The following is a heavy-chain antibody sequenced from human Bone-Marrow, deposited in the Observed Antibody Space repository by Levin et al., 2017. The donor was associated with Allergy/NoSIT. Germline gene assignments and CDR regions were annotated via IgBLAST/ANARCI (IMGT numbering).Heavy chain of an antibody. Sequence: GGSLRLSCAASGFTFNRYSMNWVRQAPGKGLEWVSYISSSGSTMYYADSVQGRFTISRDNAKNSVYLQMHSLRDEDTAVYFCASRIIFGKGYDKFYDHRGQGTLVTVSA. CDR1: GFTFNRYS. V-gene: IGHV3-48*02. CDR3: ASRIIFGKGYDKFYDH. D-gene: IGHD3-3*01. J-gene: IGHJ4*02. CDR2: ISSSGSTM.